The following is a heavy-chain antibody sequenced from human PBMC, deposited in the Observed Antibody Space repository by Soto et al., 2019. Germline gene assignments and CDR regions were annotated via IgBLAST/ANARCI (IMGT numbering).Heavy chain of an antibody. CDR2: IWYDGSNK. CDR1: GFTFSSYG. D-gene: IGHD6-13*01. J-gene: IGHJ4*02. V-gene: IGHV3-33*01. CDR3: ARDGVSCSWPDY. Sequence: QVHLVESGGGVVQPGRSLRLSCAASGFTFSSYGMHWVRQAPGKGLEWVAVIWYDGSNKYYADSVKGRFTISRDNSKDTLYLQMDGRRAEDTAVYYWARDGVSCSWPDYWGPGPLVTGSS.